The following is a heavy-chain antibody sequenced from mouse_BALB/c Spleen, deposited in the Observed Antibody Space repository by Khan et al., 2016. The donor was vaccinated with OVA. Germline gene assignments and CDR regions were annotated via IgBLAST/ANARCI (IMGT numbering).Heavy chain of an antibody. Sequence: VQLQQSGAELVKPGASVRLPCKASGYTFTSYYLYWVKQRPGQGLEWIGDINPSNGGTNFNEKFKSKATLTVDKSSSTAYMQLSSLTSEDSAVYYCTRSGYGTFAYWGQGTLVTVSA. CDR3: TRSGYGTFAY. CDR1: GYTFTSYY. V-gene: IGHV1S81*02. CDR2: INPSNGGT. D-gene: IGHD2-1*01. J-gene: IGHJ3*01.